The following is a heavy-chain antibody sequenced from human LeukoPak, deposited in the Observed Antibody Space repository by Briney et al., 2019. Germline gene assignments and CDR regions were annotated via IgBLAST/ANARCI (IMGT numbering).Heavy chain of an antibody. D-gene: IGHD6-6*01. Sequence: SETLSLTCTVSGGSISSGGYYWSWIRQPPGKGLEWIGYIYYSGSTNYNPSLKSRVTISVDTSKNQFSLKLSSVTAADTAVYYCARQSSSSQHFDYWGQGTLVTVSS. CDR1: GGSISSGGYY. V-gene: IGHV4-61*08. J-gene: IGHJ4*02. CDR2: IYYSGST. CDR3: ARQSSSSQHFDY.